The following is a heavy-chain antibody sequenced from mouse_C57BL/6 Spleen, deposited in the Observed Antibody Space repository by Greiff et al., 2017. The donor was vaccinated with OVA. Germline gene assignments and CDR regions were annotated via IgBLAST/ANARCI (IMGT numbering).Heavy chain of an antibody. CDR1: GYTFTSYW. CDR3: AVDSSGYNYAMDY. V-gene: IGHV1-69*01. Sequence: VQLQQPGAELVMPGASVKLSCKASGYTFTSYWMHWVKQRPGQGLEWIGEIDPSDSYTNYNQKFKGKSTLTVDKSSSTAYMQLSSLTSEDSAVYYCAVDSSGYNYAMDYWGQGTAVTVSS. J-gene: IGHJ4*01. CDR2: IDPSDSYT. D-gene: IGHD3-2*02.